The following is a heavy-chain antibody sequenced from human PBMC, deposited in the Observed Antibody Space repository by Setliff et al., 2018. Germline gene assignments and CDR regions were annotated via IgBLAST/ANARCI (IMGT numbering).Heavy chain of an antibody. CDR2: INTNAGNP. V-gene: IGHV7-4-1*02. Sequence: ASVKVSCKASGNTFTSYAMNWVRQAPGQGLEWMGWINTNAGNPTYAQGFTGRFVFSLDTSVSTAYLQISSLKAEDTALYYCARAWYYNFWSGSQIEYWGQGTLVTVSS. D-gene: IGHD3-3*01. CDR1: GNTFTSYA. CDR3: ARAWYYNFWSGSQIEY. J-gene: IGHJ4*02.